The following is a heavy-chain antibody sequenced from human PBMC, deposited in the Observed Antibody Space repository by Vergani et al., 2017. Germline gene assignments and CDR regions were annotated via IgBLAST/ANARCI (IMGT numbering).Heavy chain of an antibody. CDR1: GFTFIMHA. CDR3: AKVGRSEVAGTFGAFDI. Sequence: DVQLLESGGGVVQPGGSLRLSCAASGFTFIMHAMSWVRQAPGKGLEWVSTLSASDRRTHYADSVKGRFTISRDISKNTLFLHMNSLRPEDTAVYYCAKVGRSEVAGTFGAFDIWGQGTMVTVSS. D-gene: IGHD6-19*01. CDR2: LSASDRRT. J-gene: IGHJ3*02. V-gene: IGHV3-23*01.